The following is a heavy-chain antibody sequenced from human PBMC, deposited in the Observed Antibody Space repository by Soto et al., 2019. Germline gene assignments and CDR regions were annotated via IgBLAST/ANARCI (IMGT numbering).Heavy chain of an antibody. V-gene: IGHV3-7*01. CDR1: GFTFSNYW. J-gene: IGHJ4*02. CDR3: ASGRTTMGSY. CDR2: IIQDGSER. D-gene: IGHD5-18*01. Sequence: GGSLRLSCAASGFTFSNYWMSWVRQAPGKGLEWVANIIQDGSERYYVDSVKGRSTISRDNAKNSLYLQMNSLRAEDTAVYFCASGRTTMGSYWGQGTLVTVSS.